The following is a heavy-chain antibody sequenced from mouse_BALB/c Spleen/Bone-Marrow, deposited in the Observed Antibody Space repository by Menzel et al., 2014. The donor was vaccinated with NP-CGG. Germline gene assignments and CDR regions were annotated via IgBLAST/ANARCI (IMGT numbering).Heavy chain of an antibody. V-gene: IGHV1-82*01. J-gene: IGHJ4*01. D-gene: IGHD2-3*01. CDR2: IYPGDGDT. CDR3: ARSDGYRAMDY. Sequence: QVQLQQSGPELVKPGASVKISCKASDYAFSTSWVNWVKQRPGQGLEWIGRIYPGDGDTYYNGKFKGKATLTADKSSSTAYMQLSSLTSVDSAVYFCARSDGYRAMDYWGQGTSVTVSS. CDR1: DYAFSTSW.